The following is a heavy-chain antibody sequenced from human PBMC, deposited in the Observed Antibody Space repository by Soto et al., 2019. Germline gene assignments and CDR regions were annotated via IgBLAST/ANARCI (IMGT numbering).Heavy chain of an antibody. Sequence: PVGSLRLSCAASGFTFSSYAMGWVRQGPGKGLEWVAVVSIGGSTHYADSVRGRFTTSRDNSKNTLSLQMNSLTAEDTAVYFCAKRRGAGGHFDYWGQGALVTVSS. CDR1: GFTFSSYA. D-gene: IGHD2-15*01. V-gene: IGHV3-23*01. CDR2: VSIGGST. CDR3: AKRRGAGGHFDY. J-gene: IGHJ4*02.